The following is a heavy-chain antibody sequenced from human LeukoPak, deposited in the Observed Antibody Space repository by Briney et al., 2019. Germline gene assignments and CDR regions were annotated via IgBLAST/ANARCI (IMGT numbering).Heavy chain of an antibody. CDR3: AKDRDYGDYPSAYYYYMDV. Sequence: GGSLRLSCAASGSTFSTYGIHWVRQAPGKGLEWVAFIRYDGTNKWYADSVKGRFTISRDNSKNMLYLQMNSLRAEDTAVYHCAKDRDYGDYPSAYYYYMDVWGKGTTVTVSS. J-gene: IGHJ6*03. V-gene: IGHV3-30*02. D-gene: IGHD4-17*01. CDR1: GSTFSTYG. CDR2: IRYDGTNK.